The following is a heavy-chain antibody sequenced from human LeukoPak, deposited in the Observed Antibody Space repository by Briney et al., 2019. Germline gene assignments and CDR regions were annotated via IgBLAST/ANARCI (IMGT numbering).Heavy chain of an antibody. CDR3: ARDVGATLFDY. CDR2: ISAYNGNT. V-gene: IGHV1-18*01. Sequence: ASVKISCKASGYTFTSYGISRVRQAPVQRREWRGWISAYNGNTNYAQKLQGRVTMTTDTSTSTAYMELRSLRSDDTAVYYCARDVGATLFDYWGQGTLITVSS. J-gene: IGHJ4*02. CDR1: GYTFTSYG. D-gene: IGHD1-26*01.